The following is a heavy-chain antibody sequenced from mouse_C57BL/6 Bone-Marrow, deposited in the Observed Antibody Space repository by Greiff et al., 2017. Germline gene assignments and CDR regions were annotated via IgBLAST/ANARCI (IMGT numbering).Heavy chain of an antibody. J-gene: IGHJ1*03. V-gene: IGHV5-4*03. Sequence: EVKLVESGGGLVKPGGSLKLSCAASGFTFSSYAMSWVRQTPYKMLEWVATISDGGRYPYYPDNVKGRFPISRDNDKHNQYLQMSQLKSGDTAMYYGARAGLRYCDFDVWGTGTTVTVSA. CDR3: ARAGLRYCDFDV. CDR1: GFTFSSYA. D-gene: IGHD2-4*01. CDR2: ISDGGRYP.